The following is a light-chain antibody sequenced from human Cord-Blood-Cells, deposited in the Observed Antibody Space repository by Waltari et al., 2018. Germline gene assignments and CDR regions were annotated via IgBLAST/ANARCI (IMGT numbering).Light chain of an antibody. CDR3: CSYAGSSNWV. CDR1: SSDVGSYNL. CDR2: EGS. V-gene: IGLV2-23*01. Sequence: QSALTQPASVSGSPGQSITISCTGTSSDVGSYNLVSWYQQHPGKAPKLMIYEGSKRPSGVSQRFSGSKSGNTASLTISGLQAEDEADYYCCSYAGSSNWVFGGGTKLTVL. J-gene: IGLJ3*02.